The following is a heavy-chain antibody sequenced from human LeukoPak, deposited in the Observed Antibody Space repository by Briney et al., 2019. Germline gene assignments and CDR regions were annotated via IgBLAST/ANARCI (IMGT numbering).Heavy chain of an antibody. CDR1: GGSASSGSYY. CDR3: ARDLYGSGSYSHRD. J-gene: IGHJ4*02. V-gene: IGHV4-61*01. Sequence: PSETLSLTCTVSGGSASSGSYYWSWIRQPPGKGLEWIGYICYSGSTNYNPSLKSRVTISVDTSKNQFSLKLSSVTAADTAVYYCARDLYGSGSYSHRDWGQGTLVTVSS. CDR2: ICYSGST. D-gene: IGHD3-10*01.